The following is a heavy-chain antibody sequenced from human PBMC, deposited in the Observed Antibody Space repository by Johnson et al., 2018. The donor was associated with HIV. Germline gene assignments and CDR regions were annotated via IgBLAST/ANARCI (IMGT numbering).Heavy chain of an antibody. J-gene: IGHJ3*02. CDR3: ARASVSSPRYSSSSDDAFDI. Sequence: VQLVESGGGVVQPGGSLRLSCAASGFTFRSYAMHWVRQAPGKGLEWVGVISYDGSNKYYADSVKGRFTISRDNSKNTLYLQMNSLRAEDTAVYYCARASVSSPRYSSSSDDAFDIWGQGTMVTVSS. CDR1: GFTFRSYA. V-gene: IGHV3-30*04. CDR2: ISYDGSNK. D-gene: IGHD6-6*01.